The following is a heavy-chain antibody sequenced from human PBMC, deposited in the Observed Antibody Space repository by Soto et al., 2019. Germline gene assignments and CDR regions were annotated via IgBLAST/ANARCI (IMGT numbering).Heavy chain of an antibody. CDR1: GGTFSSYA. J-gene: IGHJ6*04. Sequence: ASVKVSCKASGGTFSSYAISWVRQAPGQGLEWMGGIIPIFGTANYAQKFQGRVTITADESTSTAYMELSSLRSEDTAVYYCARGYTSGGYYYYGMDVWGKGTTVTVSS. CDR2: IIPIFGTA. V-gene: IGHV1-69*13. D-gene: IGHD5-12*01. CDR3: ARGYTSGGYYYYGMDV.